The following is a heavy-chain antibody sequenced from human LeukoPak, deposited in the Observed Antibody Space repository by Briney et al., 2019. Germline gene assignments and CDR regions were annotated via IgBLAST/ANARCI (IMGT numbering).Heavy chain of an antibody. V-gene: IGHV4-34*01. Sequence: PSETLSLACAVYGGSFSGYYWSWIRRPPGKGLEWIGEIYHSGSTYYNPSLKSRVTISVDRSKNQFSLKLSSVTAADTAVYYCASGYSGYDPLGYWGQGTLVTVSS. CDR3: ASGYSGYDPLGY. J-gene: IGHJ4*02. D-gene: IGHD5-12*01. CDR1: GGSFSGYY. CDR2: IYHSGST.